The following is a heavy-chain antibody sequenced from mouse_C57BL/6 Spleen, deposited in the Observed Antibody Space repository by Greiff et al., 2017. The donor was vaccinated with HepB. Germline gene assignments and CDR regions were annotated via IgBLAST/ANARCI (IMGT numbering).Heavy chain of an antibody. Sequence: VQLQQSGPGLVKPSQSLSLTCSVTGYSITSGYYWNWIRQFPGNKLEWMGYISYDGSNNYNPSLKNRISITRDTSKNQFFLKLNSVTTEDTATYYCARDYYGSSYVWGQGTTLTVSS. CDR1: GYSITSGYY. V-gene: IGHV3-6*01. CDR3: ARDYYGSSYV. J-gene: IGHJ2*01. CDR2: ISYDGSN. D-gene: IGHD1-1*01.